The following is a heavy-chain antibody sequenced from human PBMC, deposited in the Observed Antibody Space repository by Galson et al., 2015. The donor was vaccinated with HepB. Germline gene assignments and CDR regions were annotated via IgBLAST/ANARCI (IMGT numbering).Heavy chain of an antibody. J-gene: IGHJ4*02. D-gene: IGHD3-3*01. CDR1: GGTLSNYA. CDR2: IIPIFGTT. Sequence: SVKVSCKASGGTLSNYAINCVRQAPGQGLEWMGGIIPIFGTTNYAQQFQGRVTITADKSTSTAYMELSSLRSEDTAVYYCARAHPESFDFWGSYSHFDYWGQGTLVSVSS. V-gene: IGHV1-69*06. CDR3: ARAHPESFDFWGSYSHFDY.